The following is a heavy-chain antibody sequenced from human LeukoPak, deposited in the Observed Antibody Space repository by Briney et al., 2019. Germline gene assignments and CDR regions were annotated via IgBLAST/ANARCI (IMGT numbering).Heavy chain of an antibody. D-gene: IGHD3-22*01. V-gene: IGHV3-30*18. CDR3: AKERTTHDSGDY. J-gene: IGHJ4*02. CDR2: ISYDGSNK. Sequence: PPGRSLRLSCAASGFTFSSYGMHWVRQAPGKGLEWVAVISYDGSNKYYADSVKGRFTISRDNSKNTLYLQMNSLRAEDTAVYYCAKERTTHDSGDYWGQGTLVTVSS. CDR1: GFTFSSYG.